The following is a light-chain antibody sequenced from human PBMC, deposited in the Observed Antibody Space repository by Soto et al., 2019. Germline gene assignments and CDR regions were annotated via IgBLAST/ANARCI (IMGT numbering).Light chain of an antibody. CDR2: GNT. V-gene: IGLV1-40*01. CDR3: AAWDDSLEVV. CDR1: SSNIGAGFD. Sequence: QPVLTQPPSVSGAPGQRVTISCTGTSSNIGAGFDVHWYQQIPGTAPKLLIFGNTNRPSGVPDRFSGSKSGTSASLAISGLQSEDEADYYCAAWDDSLEVVFGGGTKLTVL. J-gene: IGLJ2*01.